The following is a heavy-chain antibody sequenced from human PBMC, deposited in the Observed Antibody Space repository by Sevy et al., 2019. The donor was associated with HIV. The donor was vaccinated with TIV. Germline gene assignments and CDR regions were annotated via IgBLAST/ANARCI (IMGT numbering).Heavy chain of an antibody. D-gene: IGHD1-26*01. J-gene: IGHJ6*02. CDR3: ARDLSNVLVRATTSRNYYYGMDV. V-gene: IGHV3-53*01. CDR1: GFTVSSNY. Sequence: GGSLRLSCAASGFTVSSNYMSWVRQAPGKGLEWVSVIYSGGSTYYADSVKGRFTISRDNSKNTLYLKMNSLRAEDTAVYYCARDLSNVLVRATTSRNYYYGMDVWGQGTTVTVSS. CDR2: IYSGGST.